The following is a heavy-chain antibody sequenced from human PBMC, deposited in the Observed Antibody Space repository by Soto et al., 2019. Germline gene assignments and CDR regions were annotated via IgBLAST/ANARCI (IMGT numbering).Heavy chain of an antibody. CDR3: ARGRGGYCISTSCYRSKPSYYYYLDV. V-gene: IGHV3-7*01. J-gene: IGHJ6*03. D-gene: IGHD2-2*01. CDR2: IKQDGSEK. Sequence: GGSLRLSCAASGFTFSSYWMSWVRQAPGKGLEWVANIKQDGSEKYYVDSVKGRFTISRDNAKNSLYLQMNSLRAEDTAVYYCARGRGGYCISTSCYRSKPSYYYYLDVWGKGTTVTVSS. CDR1: GFTFSSYW.